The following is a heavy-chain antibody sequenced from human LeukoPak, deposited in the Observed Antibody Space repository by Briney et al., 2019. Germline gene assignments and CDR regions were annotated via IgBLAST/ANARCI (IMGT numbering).Heavy chain of an antibody. D-gene: IGHD2-15*01. CDR2: IGGYTGNT. V-gene: IGHV1-18*01. Sequence: ASVKVSSKPSGYSFTRYGVTWVRQAPGQGLEWMGWIGGYTGNTNYVQKFQSRVTMTTDTSTSTAYMELRSLTSDDTAVYYCARDGSCSGGSCAMDGWFDRWGQGTLVTVSS. CDR3: ARDGSCSGGSCAMDGWFDR. CDR1: GYSFTRYG. J-gene: IGHJ5*02.